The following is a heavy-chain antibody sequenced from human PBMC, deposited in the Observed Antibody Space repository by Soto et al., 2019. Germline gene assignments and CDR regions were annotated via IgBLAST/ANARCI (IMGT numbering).Heavy chain of an antibody. J-gene: IGHJ6*02. CDR3: ARDKLITIFGVVITYYYYYGMDV. D-gene: IGHD3-3*01. CDR2: IIPIFGTA. Sequence: SVKVSCKASGGTFSSYAISWVRQAPGQGLEWMGGIIPIFGTANYAQKFQGRVTITADESTSTAYMELSSLRSEDTAVYYCARDKLITIFGVVITYYYYYGMDVWGQGTQVTVSS. CDR1: GGTFSSYA. V-gene: IGHV1-69*13.